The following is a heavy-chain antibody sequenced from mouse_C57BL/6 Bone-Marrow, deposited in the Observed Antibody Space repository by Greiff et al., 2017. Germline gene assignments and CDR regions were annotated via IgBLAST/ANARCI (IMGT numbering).Heavy chain of an antibody. Sequence: QVTLKVSGPGILQPSQTLSLTCSFSGFSLRTFGMGVGWIRQPSGKGLEWLAHIWWDDDKYYNPALKRRLTISKDTSKNQVFLKIANVDTADTATYYCARPHYYGSTPYYFDYWGQGTTLTVSS. CDR1: GFSLRTFGMG. D-gene: IGHD1-1*01. CDR2: IWWDDDK. CDR3: ARPHYYGSTPYYFDY. J-gene: IGHJ2*01. V-gene: IGHV8-8*01.